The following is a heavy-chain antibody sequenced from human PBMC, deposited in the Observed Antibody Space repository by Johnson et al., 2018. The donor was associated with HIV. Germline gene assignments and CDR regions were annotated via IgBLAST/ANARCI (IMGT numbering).Heavy chain of an antibody. J-gene: IGHJ3*02. V-gene: IGHV3-33*08. Sequence: QLVESGGGVVQPGRSLRLSCAASGFTFSYYGMHWVRQAPGKGLELVAVIWFDGTNKYYADSVKGRFTISRDNSKNTLYLQMNSLRAADTAVYYCARDGEDSTSSSGAFDIWGQGTMVTVSS. CDR2: IWFDGTNK. D-gene: IGHD6-6*01. CDR1: GFTFSYYG. CDR3: ARDGEDSTSSSGAFDI.